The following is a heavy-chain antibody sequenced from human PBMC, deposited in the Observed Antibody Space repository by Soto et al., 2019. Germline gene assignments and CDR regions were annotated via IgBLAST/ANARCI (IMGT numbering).Heavy chain of an antibody. CDR3: ARGVLPISSTSWFDP. V-gene: IGHV3-21*01. CDR2: ISRSSTYI. CDR1: GFPFSTSN. D-gene: IGHD3-16*01. J-gene: IGHJ5*02. Sequence: EVQLVESGGGLVNPGGSLRLSCVVSGFPFSTSNMNWVRQAPGKGLEWVSFISRSSTYIYYADSVKGRFTISRDDAENSLCLQMNSLRSEDTAVYYCARGVLPISSTSWFDPWGQGTLVTFSS.